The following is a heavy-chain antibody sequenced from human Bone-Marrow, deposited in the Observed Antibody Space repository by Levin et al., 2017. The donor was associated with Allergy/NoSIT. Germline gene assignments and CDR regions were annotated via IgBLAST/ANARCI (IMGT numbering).Heavy chain of an antibody. D-gene: IGHD2-2*01. CDR1: GASITTPY. V-gene: IGHV4-59*11. Sequence: SQTLSLTCTVSGASITTPYWSWIRQTPGKGLEWIGDIYHTGGTNYSPSLKSRVTLSVDTSKNQLSLKLTSATAVDTAVYYCARGGCSTTRCLPWFDPWGQGTLVTVSS. CDR3: ARGGCSTTRCLPWFDP. J-gene: IGHJ5*02. CDR2: IYHTGGT.